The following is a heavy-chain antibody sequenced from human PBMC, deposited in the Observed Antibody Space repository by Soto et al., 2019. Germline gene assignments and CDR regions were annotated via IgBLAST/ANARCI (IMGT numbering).Heavy chain of an antibody. CDR2: ISGGGATA. CDR1: GFTFRSFA. J-gene: IGHJ6*02. CDR3: ARESCYSYGPGYYCDARDV. D-gene: IGHD5-18*01. V-gene: IGHV3-23*01. Sequence: EVQLLESGGGLVQPGGSLRLSCAGSGFTFRSFAMTWVRQATGKGLEWVSVISGGGATAYYADSVRGRFAVSRANSTNTVHLHMNSLRVEDTAVYYCARESCYSYGPGYYCDARDVWGQGTTVTVSS.